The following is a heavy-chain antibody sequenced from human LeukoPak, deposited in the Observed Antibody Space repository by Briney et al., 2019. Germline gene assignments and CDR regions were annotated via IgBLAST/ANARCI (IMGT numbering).Heavy chain of an antibody. CDR1: GFTLSTYT. CDR2: ICPRSTYI. V-gene: IGHV3-21*01. D-gene: IGHD1-1*01. J-gene: IGHJ4*02. Sequence: GGSLRLSCAASGFTLSTYTMNWVRQAPGKGLEWVSSICPRSTYIYYGDPVKGRFTISRDNAENSLSLQMDSLRAEDTAVYYCVRVSGRLERQSDLDYWGQGTLVTVSS. CDR3: VRVSGRLERQSDLDY.